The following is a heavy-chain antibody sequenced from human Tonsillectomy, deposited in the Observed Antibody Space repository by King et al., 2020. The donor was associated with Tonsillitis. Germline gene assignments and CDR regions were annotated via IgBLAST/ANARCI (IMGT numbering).Heavy chain of an antibody. CDR2: IRYDGNNK. J-gene: IGHJ6*03. D-gene: IGHD6-13*01. CDR1: GFTFSSYG. CDR3: ASSAGTFSYYYYMDV. V-gene: IGHV3-33*08. Sequence: VQLVESGGGVVQPGRSLRLSCAASGFTFSSYGMHWVRQAPGKGLEWVAFIRYDGNNKYYADSVKGRFTISRDNSENTLYLQMNSLRAEDTAVYYCASSAGTFSYYYYMDVWGKGTTVTVSS.